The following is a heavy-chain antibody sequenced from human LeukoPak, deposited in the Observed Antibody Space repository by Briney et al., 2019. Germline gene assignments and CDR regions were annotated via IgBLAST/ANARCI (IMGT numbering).Heavy chain of an antibody. CDR2: ISGSGGST. Sequence: QPGGSLRLSCAASGFTFSSYAMSWVRQAPGKGLEWVSAISGSGGSTYYADSVKGRFTISRDNSKNTLYLQMNSLRAEDTAVYYCAKDAPYYYDSSDYYGQKIFDYWGQGTLVTVSS. J-gene: IGHJ4*02. D-gene: IGHD3-22*01. CDR1: GFTFSSYA. V-gene: IGHV3-23*01. CDR3: AKDAPYYYDSSDYYGQKIFDY.